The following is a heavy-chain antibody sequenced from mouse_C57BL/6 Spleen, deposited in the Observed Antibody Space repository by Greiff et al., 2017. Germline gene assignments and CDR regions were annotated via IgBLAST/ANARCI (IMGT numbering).Heavy chain of an antibody. CDR3: ARVWSNWDGDYYAMDY. CDR1: GYTFTSYW. J-gene: IGHJ4*01. Sequence: QVQLQQPGAELVRPGSSVKLSCKASGYTFTSYWMHWVKQRPIQGLEWIGNIDPSDSETHYNQKFKDKATLTVDKSSSTDYMQLSSLTSEDSAVYYCARVWSNWDGDYYAMDYWGQGTSVTVSS. D-gene: IGHD4-1*01. CDR2: IDPSDSET. V-gene: IGHV1-52*01.